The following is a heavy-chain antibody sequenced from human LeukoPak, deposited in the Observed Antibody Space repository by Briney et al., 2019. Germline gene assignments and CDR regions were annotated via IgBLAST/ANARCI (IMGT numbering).Heavy chain of an antibody. CDR3: ARDNHGMGV. J-gene: IGHJ6*02. Sequence: GGSLRLSCAASGFTFSDYGMHWVRQAPGKGLEWVAVIWYDASNKYYADSVKGRFTISRDNAKNTLDLQMNSLRAEDTAVYYCARDNHGMGVWGQGTTVTVSS. CDR2: IWYDASNK. CDR1: GFTFSDYG. V-gene: IGHV3-33*01.